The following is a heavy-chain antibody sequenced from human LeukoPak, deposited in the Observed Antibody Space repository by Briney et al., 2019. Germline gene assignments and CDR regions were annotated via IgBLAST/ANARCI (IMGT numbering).Heavy chain of an antibody. CDR3: ARQWQRGSYAPRGAFDI. Sequence: PSETLSLTCTVSGGSISSSNWWSWVRQPPGKGLEWIGEIYHSGSTNYNPSLKSRVTISVDKSKNQFSLKLSSVTAADTAVYYCARQWQRGSYAPRGAFDIWGQGTMVTVSS. V-gene: IGHV4-4*02. D-gene: IGHD1-26*01. J-gene: IGHJ3*02. CDR1: GGSISSSNW. CDR2: IYHSGST.